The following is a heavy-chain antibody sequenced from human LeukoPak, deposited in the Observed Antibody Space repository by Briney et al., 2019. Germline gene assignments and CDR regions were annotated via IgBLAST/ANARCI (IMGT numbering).Heavy chain of an antibody. V-gene: IGHV1-18*01. CDR2: INTYNGNT. CDR3: ARDPTPSDGDYPPDHFDY. D-gene: IGHD4-17*01. Sequence: GASVKVSFKASGYIYTNYGINWVRQAPGQGLEWMGWINTYNGNTNYAPKLHGRVTMTTDTPTTTGFMELRSLRFDDTAIYYCARDPTPSDGDYPPDHFDYWGQGTLVTVSS. CDR1: GYIYTNYG. J-gene: IGHJ4*02.